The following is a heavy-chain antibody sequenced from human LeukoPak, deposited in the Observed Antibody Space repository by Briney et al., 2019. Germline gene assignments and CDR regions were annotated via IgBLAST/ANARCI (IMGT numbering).Heavy chain of an antibody. CDR3: ARATLGYSGGWYDY. D-gene: IGHD6-19*01. J-gene: IGHJ4*02. CDR1: GFTFSSYW. V-gene: IGHV3-74*03. CDR2: ISSDGSSA. Sequence: GGSLRLSCAASGFTFSSYWMHWVRQAPGKGLVWVSRISSDGSSATYADSVKGRFTISRDNAKNTLYPQMNSLRAEDTAVYYCARATLGYSGGWYDYWGQGALVTVSS.